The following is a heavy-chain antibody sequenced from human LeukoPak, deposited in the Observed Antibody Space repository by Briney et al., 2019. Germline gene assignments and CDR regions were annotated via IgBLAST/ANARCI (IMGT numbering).Heavy chain of an antibody. D-gene: IGHD4-17*01. V-gene: IGHV3-23*01. Sequence: PGGSLRLSCAASGFTFSSYAMSWVRQAPGKGLEWVSAISGSGGITYYADSVEGRFTISRDNSKNTLYLQMNSLRAEDTAVYYCAKFRRPGTTVPTADYWGQGTLVTVSS. CDR3: AKFRRPGTTVPTADY. CDR1: GFTFSSYA. J-gene: IGHJ4*02. CDR2: ISGSGGIT.